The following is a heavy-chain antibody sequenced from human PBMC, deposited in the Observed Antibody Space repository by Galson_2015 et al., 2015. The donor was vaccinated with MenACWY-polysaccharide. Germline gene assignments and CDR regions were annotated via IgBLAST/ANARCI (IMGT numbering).Heavy chain of an antibody. Sequence: SVKVSCKASGYTFTGYYMRWVRQAPGQGLEWMGWINPNSGGTNYAQKFQGRVTMTRDTSISTAYMELSRLRSGDTAVYYCARAYVATVTTDYFDYWGQGTLVTVSS. CDR1: GYTFTGYY. CDR3: ARAYVATVTTDYFDY. D-gene: IGHD4-17*01. CDR2: INPNSGGT. V-gene: IGHV1-2*02. J-gene: IGHJ4*02.